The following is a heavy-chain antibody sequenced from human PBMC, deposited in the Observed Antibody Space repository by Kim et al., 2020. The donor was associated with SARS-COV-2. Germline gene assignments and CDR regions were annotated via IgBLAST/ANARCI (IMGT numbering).Heavy chain of an antibody. Sequence: GGSLRLSCTASGFIFSSYVMSWVRQAPGKGLEWVSSISDGGDNRNAADSVKGRFTISRDNSQDTLYLQMNSPRADDTAVYYCVRAKSGSDRHYFEIWGQGTMVTVSS. D-gene: IGHD1-26*01. J-gene: IGHJ3*02. V-gene: IGHV3-23*01. CDR1: GFIFSSYV. CDR3: VRAKSGSDRHYFEI. CDR2: ISDGGDNR.